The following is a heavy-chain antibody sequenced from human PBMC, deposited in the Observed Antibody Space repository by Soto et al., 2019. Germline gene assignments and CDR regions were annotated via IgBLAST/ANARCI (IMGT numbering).Heavy chain of an antibody. CDR2: IYYSGST. V-gene: IGHV4-59*01. CDR3: ARALTTYYYDSSGYYSPTTPDAFDI. Sequence: SETRSLTWTVSGGSISGYYWSWIGQPPGKGLGWIGYIYYSGSTDYNPSLKRRVTISVDTSKNQFSLKLSSVTAADTAVYYCARALTTYYYDSSGYYSPTTPDAFDIWGQGTMVTVSS. D-gene: IGHD3-22*01. CDR1: GGSISGYY. J-gene: IGHJ3*02.